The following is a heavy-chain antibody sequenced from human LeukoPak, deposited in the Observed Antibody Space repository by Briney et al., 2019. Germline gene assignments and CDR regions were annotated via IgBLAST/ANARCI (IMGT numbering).Heavy chain of an antibody. CDR2: ISGSGGST. CDR1: GFTFSSYG. J-gene: IGHJ4*02. Sequence: GGSLRLSCAASGFTFSSYGMSWVRQAPGKGLEWVSAISGSGGSTYYADSVKGRFTISRDNSKNTLYLQMNSLRAEDTAVYYCAKWEAYYDSSGYFYSPGYFDYWGLGTLVTVSS. D-gene: IGHD3-22*01. CDR3: AKWEAYYDSSGYFYSPGYFDY. V-gene: IGHV3-23*01.